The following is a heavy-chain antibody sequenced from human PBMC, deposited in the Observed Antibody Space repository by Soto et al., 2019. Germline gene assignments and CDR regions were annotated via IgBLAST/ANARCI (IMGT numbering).Heavy chain of an antibody. CDR1: GYTFTSSG. Sequence: ASVKVSCKASGYTFTSSGISWVRQAPGQGLEWMGWIGAYNGHTKYAQKLQGRVTMTTDTSTSTAYMELRSLKSDDTAVYYCAREDYYDSSGYLPVRYYFGMDVWGQGTTVTVSS. J-gene: IGHJ6*02. D-gene: IGHD3-22*01. V-gene: IGHV1-18*01. CDR3: AREDYYDSSGYLPVRYYFGMDV. CDR2: IGAYNGHT.